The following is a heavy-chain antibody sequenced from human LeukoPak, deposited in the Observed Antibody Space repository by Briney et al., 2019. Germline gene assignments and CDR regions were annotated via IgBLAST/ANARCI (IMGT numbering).Heavy chain of an antibody. J-gene: IGHJ4*02. Sequence: PGGSLRLSCAASGFTFSSYAMHWVRQAPGKGLEYVSAISSNGGSTYYANSVKGRFTISRDNYKNTLYPQMNSLRAEDTAVYYCAKDGLDYYDSSGYSDDYFDYWGQGTLVTVSS. CDR1: GFTFSSYA. D-gene: IGHD3-22*01. V-gene: IGHV3-64*01. CDR3: AKDGLDYYDSSGYSDDYFDY. CDR2: ISSNGGST.